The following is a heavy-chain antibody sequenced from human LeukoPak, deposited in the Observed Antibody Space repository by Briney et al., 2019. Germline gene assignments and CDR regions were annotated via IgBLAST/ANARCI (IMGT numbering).Heavy chain of an antibody. J-gene: IGHJ4*02. CDR1: GFTFSSYA. CDR3: AKWKNVVVPAALRRGYLDY. D-gene: IGHD2-2*01. CDR2: ISGSGGST. V-gene: IGHV3-23*01. Sequence: PGGSLRLSCAASGFTFSSYAMSWVRQAPGKGLEWVSAISGSGGSTYYADSVKGRFTISRDNSKNTLYLQMNSLRAEDTAVYYCAKWKNVVVPAALRRGYLDYWGQGTLVTVSS.